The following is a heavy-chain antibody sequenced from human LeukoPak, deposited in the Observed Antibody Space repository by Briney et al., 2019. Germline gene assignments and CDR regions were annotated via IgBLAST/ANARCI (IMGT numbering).Heavy chain of an antibody. Sequence: SETLSLTCTVSGGSISSSSYYWGWIRQPPGKGLEWIGSIYYSGSTYYNPSLKSRVTISVDTSKNQFSLKLSSVTAADTAVYYCASPGYYYDSSGYYSWGQGTLVTVSS. V-gene: IGHV4-39*01. D-gene: IGHD3-22*01. J-gene: IGHJ4*02. CDR3: ASPGYYYDSSGYYS. CDR1: GGSISSSSYY. CDR2: IYYSGST.